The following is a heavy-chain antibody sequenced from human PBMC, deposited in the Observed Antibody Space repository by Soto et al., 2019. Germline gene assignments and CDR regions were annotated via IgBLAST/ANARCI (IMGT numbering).Heavy chain of an antibody. CDR3: ARDQLGHGSSWSHYYYYGMDV. V-gene: IGHV4-61*01. Sequence: QVQLQESGPGLVKSSETLSLTCTVSGGSVSSGSYYWSWIRQPPGKGLEWIGYIYYSGSTNYNPSLKSRVTISLDTSKNQFSLKLSSVTAADTAFYYCARDQLGHGSSWSHYYYYGMDVWGQGTTVTVSS. CDR1: GGSVSSGSYY. J-gene: IGHJ6*02. D-gene: IGHD6-13*01. CDR2: IYYSGST.